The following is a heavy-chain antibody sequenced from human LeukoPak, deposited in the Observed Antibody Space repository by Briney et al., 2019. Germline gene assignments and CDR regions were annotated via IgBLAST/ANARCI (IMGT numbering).Heavy chain of an antibody. CDR3: AKDSSGSYYGSYYFDY. CDR1: GFTFSSYA. V-gene: IGHV3-23*01. Sequence: GGSLRLSCAASGFTFSSYAMSWVRQAPGKGLEWVSAISGSGGSTYYADSVKGRFTISSDNSKNTLYLQMNSLRAEDTAVYYCAKDSSGSYYGSYYFDYWGQGTLVTVSS. CDR2: ISGSGGST. J-gene: IGHJ4*02. D-gene: IGHD1-26*01.